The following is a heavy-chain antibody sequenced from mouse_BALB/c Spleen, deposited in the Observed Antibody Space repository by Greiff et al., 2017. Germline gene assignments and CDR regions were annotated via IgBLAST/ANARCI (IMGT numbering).Heavy chain of an antibody. CDR2: IWGDGST. V-gene: IGHV2-6-7*01. Sequence: VKLMESGPGLVAPSQSLSITCTVSGFSLTGYGVNWVRQPPGKGLEWLGMIWGDGSTDYNSALKSRLSISKDNSKSQVFLKMNSLQTDDTARYYCARGLITTVAAMDYWGQGTSVTVSS. CDR1: GFSLTGYG. D-gene: IGHD1-1*01. CDR3: ARGLITTVAAMDY. J-gene: IGHJ4*01.